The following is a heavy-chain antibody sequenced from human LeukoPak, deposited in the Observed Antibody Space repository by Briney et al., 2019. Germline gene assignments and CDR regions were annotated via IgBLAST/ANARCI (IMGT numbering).Heavy chain of an antibody. J-gene: IGHJ4*02. V-gene: IGHV3-64D*09. CDR3: VKDSSAGRPSLKNYFDY. CDR1: GFAFSAYA. D-gene: IGHD6-13*01. Sequence: TGGSLRLSCSASGFAFSAYAMHWVRQAPGKGLEYVSGISFFGTGANYADSVKGRFTISRDNSESTLHLQMSSLRADDTAVYYCVKDSSAGRPSLKNYFDYWGRGTLVTVSS. CDR2: ISFFGTGA.